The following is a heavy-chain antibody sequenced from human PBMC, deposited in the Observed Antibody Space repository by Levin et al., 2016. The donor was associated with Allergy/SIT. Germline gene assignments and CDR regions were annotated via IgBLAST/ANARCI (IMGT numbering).Heavy chain of an antibody. CDR1: GFTFSSYG. CDR2: IWYDGSNK. J-gene: IGHJ1*01. V-gene: IGHV3-33*01. Sequence: GGSLRLSCAASGFTFSSYGMHWVRQAPGKGLEWVAVIWYDGSNKYYADSVKGRFTISRDNSKDTLYLQVNSLRAEDTAVYYCARELGRGKWAEYFQHWGQGTLVTVSS. CDR3: ARELGRGKWAEYFQH. D-gene: IGHD3-10*01.